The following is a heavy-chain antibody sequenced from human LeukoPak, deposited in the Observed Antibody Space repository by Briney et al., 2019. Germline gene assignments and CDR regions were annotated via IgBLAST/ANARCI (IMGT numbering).Heavy chain of an antibody. J-gene: IGHJ3*02. CDR2: INPNSGGT. V-gene: IGHV1-2*02. CDR3: AVNSTKHTFDI. CDR1: GYTFTGYY. Sequence: GASVKVSCKASGYTFTGYYMHWVRQAPGQGLEWMGWINPNSGGTNYAQKFQGRVTISVDTSKNQFSLELRFVTAADTAVYYCAVNSTKHTFDIWGQGTMVTVSS. D-gene: IGHD1-1*01.